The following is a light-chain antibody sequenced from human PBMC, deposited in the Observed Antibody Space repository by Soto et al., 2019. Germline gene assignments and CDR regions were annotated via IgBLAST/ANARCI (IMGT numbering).Light chain of an antibody. J-gene: IGLJ1*01. Sequence: QSALTQPASVSGSPGQSITISCTGTSSDVGSYNLVSWYQQHPGKAPKLMIYEVSKRPSGVSNRISGSKSGNTASLTISGLQAEDEADYYCCSYAGSSTPTYVFGTGTKVTVL. CDR1: SSDVGSYNL. CDR2: EVS. CDR3: CSYAGSSTPTYV. V-gene: IGLV2-23*02.